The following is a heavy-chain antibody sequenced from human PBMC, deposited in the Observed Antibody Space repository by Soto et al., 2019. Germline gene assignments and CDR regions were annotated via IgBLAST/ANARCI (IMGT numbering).Heavy chain of an antibody. J-gene: IGHJ5*02. V-gene: IGHV4-34*01. CDR2: INHSGST. CDR3: AREYVLRYYRGWFDP. D-gene: IGHD3-9*01. Sequence: QVQLQQWGAGLLKPSETLSLTCAVYGGSFSGYYWSWIRQPPGTGLEWIGEINHSGSTNYNPSLISLFTKTVDPPTNQSSLKLSSVTAADRAVYYCAREYVLRYYRGWFDPWGKGTLVTVSS. CDR1: GGSFSGYY.